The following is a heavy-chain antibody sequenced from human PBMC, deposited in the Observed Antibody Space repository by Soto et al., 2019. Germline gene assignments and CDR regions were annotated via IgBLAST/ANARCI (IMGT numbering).Heavy chain of an antibody. J-gene: IGHJ1*01. CDR3: ARAQSPFPQH. CDR2: IYYSGST. V-gene: IGHV4-59*01. Sequence: QVQLQESGPGLVKPSETLSLTCTVSGGSISSYYWSWIRQPPGKGLEWIGYIYYSGSTNYNPSLKSLVTISVDTYKNQFSLKLSSVTAADTAVYYCARAQSPFPQHWGQGTLVTVSS. CDR1: GGSISSYY.